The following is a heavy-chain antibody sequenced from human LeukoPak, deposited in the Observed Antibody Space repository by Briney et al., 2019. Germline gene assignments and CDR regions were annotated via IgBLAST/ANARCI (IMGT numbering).Heavy chain of an antibody. V-gene: IGHV6-1*01. CDR2: TYYGSKWYY. CDR1: GGSVSSNSAT. J-gene: IGHJ4*02. CDR3: SRGSRKRTDY. Sequence: SQTLSLTCAISGGSVSSNSATWNWIRQSPSRGLEWLGRTYYGSKWYYDYALSVKGRITINPDTSKNQFSLQLTSVTPEDTAVYYCSRGSRKRTDYWGQGTLVTVSS.